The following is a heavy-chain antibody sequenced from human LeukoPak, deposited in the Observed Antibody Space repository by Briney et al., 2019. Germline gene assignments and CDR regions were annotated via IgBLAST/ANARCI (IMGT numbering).Heavy chain of an antibody. CDR1: GGTFSSYA. V-gene: IGHV1-69*06. D-gene: IGHD2-2*01. J-gene: IGHJ3*02. Sequence: SVKVSCTASGGTFSSYAINWVRQAPGQGLEWMGGIIPIFGTANYAQKFQGRVTITADKSTSTAYMELSSLRSEDTAVYYCARVAYCSSTSCYFLDIWGQGTMVTVSS. CDR3: ARVAYCSSTSCYFLDI. CDR2: IIPIFGTA.